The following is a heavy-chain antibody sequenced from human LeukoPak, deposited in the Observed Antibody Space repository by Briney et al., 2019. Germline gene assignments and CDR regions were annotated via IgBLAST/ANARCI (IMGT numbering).Heavy chain of an antibody. V-gene: IGHV1-2*02. Sequence: GASVKVSCKASGYTFTGYYMHWVRQAPGQGLEWMGWINPNSGGTNYAQKFQGRVTMTRDTSISTAYMELSRLRSDDTAVYYCARVLRGGNSGYTFDIWGQGTMVTVSS. D-gene: IGHD4-23*01. CDR1: GYTFTGYY. CDR3: ARVLRGGNSGYTFDI. CDR2: INPNSGGT. J-gene: IGHJ3*02.